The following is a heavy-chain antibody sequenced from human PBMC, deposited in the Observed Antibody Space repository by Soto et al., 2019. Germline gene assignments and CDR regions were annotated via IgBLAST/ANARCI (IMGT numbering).Heavy chain of an antibody. Sequence: QVQLVESGGGVVQPGRSLRLSCAASGFTFSSYGMHWVRQAPGKGLEWVAVIWYDGSNKYYADSVKGRFTISRDNSKNSLYLQMNSLRAEDTAVYYCARAPAPYSSSSWVDYWGQGTLVTVSS. V-gene: IGHV3-33*01. CDR2: IWYDGSNK. D-gene: IGHD6-6*01. CDR3: ARAPAPYSSSSWVDY. CDR1: GFTFSSYG. J-gene: IGHJ4*02.